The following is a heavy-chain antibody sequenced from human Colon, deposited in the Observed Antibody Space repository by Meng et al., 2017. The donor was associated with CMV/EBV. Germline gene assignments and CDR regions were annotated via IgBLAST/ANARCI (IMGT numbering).Heavy chain of an antibody. J-gene: IGHJ4*02. CDR2: ISSDSTYI. D-gene: IGHD3-22*01. CDR1: GFNFSSFT. Sequence: SGFNFSSFTMNWVRRAPGKGLEWVASISSDSTYIYYAGSLKGRFTISRDNAQNSLFLQMDSLRAEDTAIYYCARDYSIGTPYYFEYWGQGTLVTVSS. V-gene: IGHV3-21*01. CDR3: ARDYSIGTPYYFEY.